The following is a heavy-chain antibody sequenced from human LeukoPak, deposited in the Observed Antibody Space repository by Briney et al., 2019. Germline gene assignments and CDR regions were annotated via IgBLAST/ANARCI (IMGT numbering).Heavy chain of an antibody. V-gene: IGHV3-7*01. J-gene: IGHJ4*02. CDR1: GFTFNTYW. CDR2: IKEDGTRD. CDR3: ARDTKAGYFDL. Sequence: PGGSLRLSCAASGFTFNTYWMSWVRQAPGKGLEWVANIKEDGTRDYYVESMKGRFTISKDNAKSSLYLQVNSLRAEHTAVYYCARDTKAGYFDLWGQGTLVTVSS.